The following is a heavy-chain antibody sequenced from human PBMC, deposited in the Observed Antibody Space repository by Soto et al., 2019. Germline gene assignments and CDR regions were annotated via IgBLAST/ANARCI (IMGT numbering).Heavy chain of an antibody. D-gene: IGHD3-3*01. CDR3: AKLKGGLGRFYGLDA. CDR1: GFTFSSYA. CDR2: MTGGGTT. V-gene: IGHV3-23*01. Sequence: GGSLRLSCAASGFTFSSYAMTWVRKCPGKGLQWVSLMTGGGTTDYADSAKGRFIISRDNSKNTLSLQMHNLRADDTALYYCAKLKGGLGRFYGLDAWGQGTMVTVSS. J-gene: IGHJ6*02.